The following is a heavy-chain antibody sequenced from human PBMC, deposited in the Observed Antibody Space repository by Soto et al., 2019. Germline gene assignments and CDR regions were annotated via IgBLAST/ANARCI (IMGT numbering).Heavy chain of an antibody. CDR1: GGTFSSYA. CDR2: IIPIFGTA. J-gene: IGHJ6*02. Sequence: SVKVSCKASGGTFSSYAISWVRQAPGQGLEWMGGIIPIFGTANYAQKFQGRVTITADESTSTAYMELSSLRSENTAVYYCARDLVVVPAATNSSSSGYYYYYGMDVWGQGTTVTVSS. D-gene: IGHD2-2*01. V-gene: IGHV1-69*13. CDR3: ARDLVVVPAATNSSSSGYYYYYGMDV.